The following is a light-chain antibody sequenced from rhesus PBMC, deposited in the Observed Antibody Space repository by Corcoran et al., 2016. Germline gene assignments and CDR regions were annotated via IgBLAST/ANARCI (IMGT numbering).Light chain of an antibody. Sequence: DIQMTQSPSSLSASVGDRVTITCRASQDITNDLAWYQQKPGESPKLLIYEASTSQSGIPSRFSGSGSGTDFTLTISSLQSADFAVYYVQHYYSPPGTFGQGTRVEIK. CDR3: QHYYSPPGT. V-gene: IGKV1-25*01. CDR2: EAS. J-gene: IGKJ1*01. CDR1: QDITND.